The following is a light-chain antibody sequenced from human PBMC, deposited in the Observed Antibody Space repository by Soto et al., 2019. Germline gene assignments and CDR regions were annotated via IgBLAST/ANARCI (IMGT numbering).Light chain of an antibody. J-gene: IGKJ4*01. CDR3: QQLYTYPLT. CDR2: TAS. CDR1: KAVNSY. Sequence: DIQLTQPPSFLSASVGDRVTVTCRASKAVNSYLAWYQQKPGKAPQLLIYTASTLQSGVPSRFSGSGSGTEFTLTITSLQPEDFAAYYCQQLYTYPLTFGGGTKVEIK. V-gene: IGKV1-9*01.